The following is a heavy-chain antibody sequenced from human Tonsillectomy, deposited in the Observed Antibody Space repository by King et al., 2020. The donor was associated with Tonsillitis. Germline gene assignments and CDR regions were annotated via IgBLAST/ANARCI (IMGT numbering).Heavy chain of an antibody. CDR1: GGSISSSSYY. CDR2: IYYSGST. D-gene: IGHD1-7*01. Sequence: QLQESGPGLVKPSETLSLTCTVSGGSISSSSYYWGWIRQPPGKGLEWIGSIYYSGSTYYNPSLKSRVTISVDTSKNQFSLKLSSVTAADTAVYYCARHGAGITGTTIWFDPWGQGTLVTVSS. V-gene: IGHV4-39*01. J-gene: IGHJ5*02. CDR3: ARHGAGITGTTIWFDP.